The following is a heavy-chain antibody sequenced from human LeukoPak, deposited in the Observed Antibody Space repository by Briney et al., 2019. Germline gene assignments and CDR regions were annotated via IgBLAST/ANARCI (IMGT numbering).Heavy chain of an antibody. D-gene: IGHD6-13*01. CDR3: ARDPMTAAGSKDGMDV. CDR1: GFTFSSNG. CDR2: TWYDGSIK. Sequence: GGYLRLSCAASGFTFSSNGMHWVRQAPGKGLEWVAVTWYDGSIKFYVDSVKGRFTIYRDNSKDTLYLQMNSLRAEDTAVYYCARDPMTAAGSKDGMDVWGQGTTVTVSS. V-gene: IGHV3-33*01. J-gene: IGHJ6*02.